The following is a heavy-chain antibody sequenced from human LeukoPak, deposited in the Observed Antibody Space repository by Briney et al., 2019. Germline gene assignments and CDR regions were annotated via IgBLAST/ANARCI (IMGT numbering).Heavy chain of an antibody. D-gene: IGHD1-26*01. Sequence: GSLRLSCAASGFTFSSYAMSWVRQAPGKGLEWVSAISGSGGSTYYADSVKGRFTISRDNSKNTLYLQMNSLRAEDTAVYYCARGTFSPQGSYFGHWGQGILVTVSS. CDR3: ARGTFSPQGSYFGH. CDR2: ISGSGGST. J-gene: IGHJ4*02. V-gene: IGHV3-23*01. CDR1: GFTFSSYA.